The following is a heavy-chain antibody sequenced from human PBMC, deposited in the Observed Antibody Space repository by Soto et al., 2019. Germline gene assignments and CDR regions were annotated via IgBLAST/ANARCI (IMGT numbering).Heavy chain of an antibody. CDR1: GGSISSGGYS. CDR3: ARVPDV. V-gene: IGHV4-30-2*01. CDR2: TYNSGST. J-gene: IGHJ6*02. Sequence: QLQLQESGSGLVKPSQTLSLTCSVSGGSISSGGYSWSWIRQPLGKGLEWIGNTYNSGSTYYNPSPKSRVTISVDRAKNPFSLKRTSLNSADTDVYYCARVPDVWGQGTTVTVAS.